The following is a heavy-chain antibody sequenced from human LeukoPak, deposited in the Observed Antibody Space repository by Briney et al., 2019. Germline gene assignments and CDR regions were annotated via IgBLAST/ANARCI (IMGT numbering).Heavy chain of an antibody. Sequence: ASVKASCKASGYTFTGYYMHWVRQAPGQGLEWMGWINPNSGGTNYAQKFQGRVTMTRDTSISTAYMELSRLRSDDTAVYHCARERSSAIAAAGFYTSGAWYYGMDVWGQGTTVTVSS. CDR1: GYTFTGYY. CDR3: ARERSSAIAAAGFYTSGAWYYGMDV. J-gene: IGHJ6*02. CDR2: INPNSGGT. V-gene: IGHV1-2*02. D-gene: IGHD6-13*01.